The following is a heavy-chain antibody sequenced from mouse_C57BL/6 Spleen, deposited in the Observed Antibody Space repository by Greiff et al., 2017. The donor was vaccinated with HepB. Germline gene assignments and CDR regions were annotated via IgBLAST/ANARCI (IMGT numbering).Heavy chain of an antibody. Sequence: EVQLVESGGGLVKPGGSLKLSCAASGFTFSSYAMSWVRQTPEKRLEWVATISDGGSYTYYPDNVKGRFTISRDNAKNNLYLQMSHLKSEDTAMYYCARDRPYYYGSSGAMDYWGQGTSVTVSS. CDR2: ISDGGSYT. D-gene: IGHD1-1*01. J-gene: IGHJ4*01. CDR3: ARDRPYYYGSSGAMDY. V-gene: IGHV5-4*01. CDR1: GFTFSSYA.